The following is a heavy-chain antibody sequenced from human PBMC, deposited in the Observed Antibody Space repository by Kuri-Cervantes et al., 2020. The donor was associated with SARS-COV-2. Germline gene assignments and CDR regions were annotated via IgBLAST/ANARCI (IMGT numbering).Heavy chain of an antibody. V-gene: IGHV4-34*01. CDR1: GGSFSDYA. J-gene: IGHJ4*02. CDR3: ARGSPGY. CDR2: INHGGST. Sequence: GSLRLSCAVYGGSFSDYAWTWIRQTPEKGLEWIGQINHGGSTSYNPSLKSCVTISVDTSKKQFSLKLTSVTVADTAVYYCARGSPGYWGQGTLVTVSS.